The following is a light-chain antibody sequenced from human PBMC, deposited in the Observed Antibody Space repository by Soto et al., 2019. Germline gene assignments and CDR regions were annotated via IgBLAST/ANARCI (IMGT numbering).Light chain of an antibody. Sequence: QSALTQPASVSGSPGQSITISCTGTSSDVGGYNYVSWYQQHPGKAPKLMIYEVSNRPSGVSNRFSGSKSGNTASLAISGLHAEDEADYYCTSYTSRSTWVFGGGTK. CDR2: EVS. V-gene: IGLV2-14*01. CDR1: SSDVGGYNY. J-gene: IGLJ3*02. CDR3: TSYTSRSTWV.